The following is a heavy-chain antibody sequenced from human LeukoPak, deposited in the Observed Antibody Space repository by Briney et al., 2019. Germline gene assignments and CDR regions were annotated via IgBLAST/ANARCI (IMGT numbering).Heavy chain of an antibody. CDR2: LYYSGST. J-gene: IGHJ4*02. CDR1: GGSISSYY. Sequence: SETLSLTCTVSGGSISSYYWSWIRQPPGKGLEWIGYLYYSGSTYYNPSLKSRVTISVDTSKNQFSLKLSSVTAADTAVYYCARGEPTYFDSWGQGTLVTVSS. CDR3: ARGEPTYFDS. D-gene: IGHD1-14*01. V-gene: IGHV4-59*08.